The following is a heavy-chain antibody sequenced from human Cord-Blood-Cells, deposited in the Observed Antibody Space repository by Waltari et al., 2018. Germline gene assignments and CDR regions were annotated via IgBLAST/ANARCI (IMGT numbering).Heavy chain of an antibody. J-gene: IGHJ6*02. CDR3: ARGVRGSIYYYYYGMDV. Sequence: QVQLVQSGAEVKKPGVSVKVSCKASGYTFNSYYMHWVRQAPGQGLEWMGRINPSGGSTSYAQKFQGRVTMTRDTSTSTVYMELSSLRSEDTAVYYCARGVRGSIYYYYYGMDVWGQGTTVTVSS. D-gene: IGHD3-16*01. CDR2: INPSGGST. V-gene: IGHV1-46*02. CDR1: GYTFNSYY.